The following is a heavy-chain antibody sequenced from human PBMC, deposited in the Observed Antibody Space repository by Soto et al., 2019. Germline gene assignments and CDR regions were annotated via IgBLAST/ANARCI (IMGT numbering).Heavy chain of an antibody. CDR2: ISGSGGST. CDR1: GFTFSSYA. CDR3: AKAGYDFWSGYYLFDY. V-gene: IGHV3-23*01. Sequence: GGSLRLSCAASGFTFSSYAMSWVRQAPGKGLEWVSAISGSGGSTYYADSVKGRFTISRDNSKNTLYLQMNSLRAEDTAVYYCAKAGYDFWSGYYLFDYWGQGTLVTVSS. D-gene: IGHD3-3*01. J-gene: IGHJ4*02.